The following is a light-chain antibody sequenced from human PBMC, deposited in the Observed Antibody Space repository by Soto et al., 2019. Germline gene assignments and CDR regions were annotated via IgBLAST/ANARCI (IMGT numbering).Light chain of an antibody. CDR3: QQYKTDPVT. J-gene: IGKJ2*01. Sequence: DIQMTQSPSTLSASVGDRVTITCRASQSISKWFAWFQQKPGKAPNLLIYDASNLENGVPSRFRGSGSGTELTLTISSLQPGDFSAYYCQQYKTDPVTFGQGTKLEIK. CDR1: QSISKW. V-gene: IGKV1-5*01. CDR2: DAS.